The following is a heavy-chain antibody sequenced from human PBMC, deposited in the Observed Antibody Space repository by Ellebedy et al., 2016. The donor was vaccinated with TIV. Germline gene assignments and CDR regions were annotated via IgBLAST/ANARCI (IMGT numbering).Heavy chain of an antibody. Sequence: ASVKVSXXASGYTFTGYYMHWVRQAPGQGLEWMGWINPNSGGTNYAQKFQGRVTMTRDTSISTAYMELSRLRSDDTAVYYCARDGGSSSWYRYDVLGWFDPWGQGTLVTVSS. CDR3: ARDGGSSSWYRYDVLGWFDP. CDR1: GYTFTGYY. D-gene: IGHD6-13*01. V-gene: IGHV1-2*02. J-gene: IGHJ5*02. CDR2: INPNSGGT.